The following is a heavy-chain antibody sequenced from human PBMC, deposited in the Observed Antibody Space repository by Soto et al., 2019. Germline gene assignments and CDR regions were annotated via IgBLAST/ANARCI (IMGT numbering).Heavy chain of an antibody. Sequence: EVLLVESGGGLVKPGGSLRLSCAASGFNFGGSSMNWVRQSPRKGLEWVSSISDSGGFIKYADSVKGLFTISRDNAKNSLFLQMDSLSADDTAVYYCAAGSSWYYFHWGQGPLVTVSS. CDR1: GFNFGGSS. D-gene: IGHD6-13*01. CDR3: AAGSSWYYFH. CDR2: ISDSGGFI. V-gene: IGHV3-21*01. J-gene: IGHJ4*02.